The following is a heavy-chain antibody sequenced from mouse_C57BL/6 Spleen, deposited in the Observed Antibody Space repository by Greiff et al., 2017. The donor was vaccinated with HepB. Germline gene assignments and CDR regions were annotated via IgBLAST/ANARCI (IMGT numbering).Heavy chain of an antibody. Sequence: EVKVVESGGGLVQPGGSLKLSCAASGFTFSDYYMYWVRQTPEKRLEWVAYISNGGGSTYYPDTVKGRFTISRDNAKNTLYLQMSRLKSEDTAMYYCARRTAQATGFAYWGQGTLVTVSA. V-gene: IGHV5-12*01. D-gene: IGHD3-2*02. CDR3: ARRTAQATGFAY. CDR1: GFTFSDYY. J-gene: IGHJ3*01. CDR2: ISNGGGST.